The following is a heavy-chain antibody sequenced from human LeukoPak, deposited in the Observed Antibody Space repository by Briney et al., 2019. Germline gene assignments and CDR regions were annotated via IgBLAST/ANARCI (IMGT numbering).Heavy chain of an antibody. CDR3: AKGTVPFGAHGTFDI. Sequence: PGGSLRLSCAASGFTFNIYAMSWVRQAPGKGLEWVSFFSHSGGSTYYADSVKGRFTISRDNSKSTLYLQMNSLGAEDTAIYYCAKGTVPFGAHGTFDIWGQGTMVTVSS. CDR2: FSHSGGST. J-gene: IGHJ3*02. CDR1: GFTFNIYA. D-gene: IGHD3-10*01. V-gene: IGHV3-23*01.